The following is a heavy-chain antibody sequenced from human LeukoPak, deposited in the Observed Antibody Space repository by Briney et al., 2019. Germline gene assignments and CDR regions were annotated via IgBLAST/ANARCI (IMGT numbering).Heavy chain of an antibody. CDR2: IYVSGST. CDR1: GGSISIYY. Sequence: PSETLSLTCTVSGGSISIYYWSWIRQPAGKGLEWIGRIYVSGSTNYNPSLKSRVTMSVDTSKNQFSLKLSSVTAADTAVYYCARGLMMAVAGRGEFHYWGQGTLVTVSS. J-gene: IGHJ4*02. V-gene: IGHV4-4*07. D-gene: IGHD6-13*01. CDR3: ARGLMMAVAGRGEFHY.